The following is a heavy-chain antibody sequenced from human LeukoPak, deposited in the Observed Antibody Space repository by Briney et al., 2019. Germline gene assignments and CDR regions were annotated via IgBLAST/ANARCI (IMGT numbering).Heavy chain of an antibody. V-gene: IGHV3-48*04. CDR1: GFTFSSYS. J-gene: IGHJ6*03. Sequence: PGGSLRLSCAASGFTFSSYSMNWVRQAPGKGLEWVSYISSSSSTIYYADSVKGRFTISRDNAKNSLYLQMNSLRAEDTAVYYCASIASPFDWLTNYYYYYYMDVWGKGTTVTISS. D-gene: IGHD3-9*01. CDR3: ASIASPFDWLTNYYYYYYMDV. CDR2: ISSSSSTI.